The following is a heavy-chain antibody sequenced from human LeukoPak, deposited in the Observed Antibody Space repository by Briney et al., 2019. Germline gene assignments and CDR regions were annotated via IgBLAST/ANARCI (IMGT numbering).Heavy chain of an antibody. CDR1: GFTFSSYA. J-gene: IGHJ3*02. CDR3: AKAYYYDSSGYSPHDAFDI. Sequence: GGSLRLSCAASGFTFSSYAMSWARQAPGKGLEWVSAISGSGGSTYYADSVKGRFTISRDNSKNTLYLQMNSLRAEDTAVYYCAKAYYYDSSGYSPHDAFDIWGQGTMVTVSS. CDR2: ISGSGGST. D-gene: IGHD3-22*01. V-gene: IGHV3-23*01.